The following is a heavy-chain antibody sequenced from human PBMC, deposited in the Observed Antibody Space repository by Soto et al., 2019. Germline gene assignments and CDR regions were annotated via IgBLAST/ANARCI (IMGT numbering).Heavy chain of an antibody. J-gene: IGHJ5*02. CDR1: GFTFSSYG. CDR3: AREQQLVNDNWFDP. Sequence: GGSLRLSCAASGFTFSSYGMHWVRQAPGKGLEWVAVIWYDGSNKYYADSVKGRFTISRDNSKNTLYLQMNSLRAEDTAVYYCAREQQLVNDNWFDPWGQGTLVTVSS. D-gene: IGHD6-13*01. CDR2: IWYDGSNK. V-gene: IGHV3-33*01.